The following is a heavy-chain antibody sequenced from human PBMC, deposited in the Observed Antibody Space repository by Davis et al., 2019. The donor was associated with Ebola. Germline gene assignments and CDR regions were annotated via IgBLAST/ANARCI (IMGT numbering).Heavy chain of an antibody. D-gene: IGHD3-3*01. V-gene: IGHV1-46*03. CDR3: ARDGYDFWSGYQLHWFDP. Sequence: QGRVTMTRDTSTSTVYMELSSLRSEDTAVYYCARDGYDFWSGYQLHWFDPWGQGTLVTVSS. J-gene: IGHJ5*02.